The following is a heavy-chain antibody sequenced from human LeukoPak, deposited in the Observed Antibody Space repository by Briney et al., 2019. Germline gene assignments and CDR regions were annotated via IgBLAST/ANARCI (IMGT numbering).Heavy chain of an antibody. D-gene: IGHD6-19*01. CDR2: ISGSGDST. CDR1: GLTFCTYP. J-gene: IGHJ4*02. Sequence: HPGGSLTLSYAASGLTFCTYPMTWLRQATGRGLEWVSTISGSGDSTYYAASVKGQFTISRDHYKDTLYLQRNIRRAEDTALYYCAKPIYRIGLNCHYWGQGTGVTLSS. CDR3: AKPIYRIGLNCHY. V-gene: IGHV3-23*01.